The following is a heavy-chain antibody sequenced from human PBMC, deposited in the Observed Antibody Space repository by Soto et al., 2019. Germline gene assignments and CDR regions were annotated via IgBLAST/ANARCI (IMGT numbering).Heavy chain of an antibody. CDR2: ISSNSAYI. V-gene: IGHV3-21*01. J-gene: IGHJ5*02. CDR3: TRDASRDSSARRWLDP. D-gene: IGHD6-13*01. CDR1: GFTFRSFT. Sequence: SGGSLRLSCAASGFTFRSFTMNWVRQAPGKGLEWVSTISSNSAYIYYTDDLRGRFTISRDNAKNSLHLQMNSRRAEDTAVYYCTRDASRDSSARRWLDPWGTGTLVTVSS.